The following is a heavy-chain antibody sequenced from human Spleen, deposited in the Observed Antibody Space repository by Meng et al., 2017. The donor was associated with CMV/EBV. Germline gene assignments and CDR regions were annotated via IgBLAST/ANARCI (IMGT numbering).Heavy chain of an antibody. Sequence: GESLKISCVASGFTFSGYWMSWVRQAPGKGLEWVGHIQTKTDGGTTVYGAPVKGRFTISRDDSKNTLYLQMNGLKTEDTAVYFCTTTPLGYCSSTTCFDYWGQGMLVTVSS. D-gene: IGHD2-2*01. J-gene: IGHJ4*02. CDR1: GFTFSGYW. CDR2: IQTKTDGGTT. V-gene: IGHV3-15*01. CDR3: TTTPLGYCSSTTCFDY.